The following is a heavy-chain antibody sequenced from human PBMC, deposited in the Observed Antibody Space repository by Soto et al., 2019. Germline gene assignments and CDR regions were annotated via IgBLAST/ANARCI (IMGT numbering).Heavy chain of an antibody. D-gene: IGHD2-15*01. Sequence: SVKVFCKASGGTFSSYAISWVRQAPGQGLEWMGGIIPIFGTANYAQKFLGRLKITADESTGTAYMELSSLNSEDTAVYYCATARGAVIAASPGYWGQGTLVTVSS. CDR2: IIPIFGTA. V-gene: IGHV1-69*13. CDR1: GGTFSSYA. J-gene: IGHJ4*02. CDR3: ATARGAVIAASPGY.